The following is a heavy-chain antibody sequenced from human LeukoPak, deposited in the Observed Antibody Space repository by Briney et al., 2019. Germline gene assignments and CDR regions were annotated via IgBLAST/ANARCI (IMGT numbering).Heavy chain of an antibody. CDR1: EGTFSSYA. J-gene: IGHJ4*02. CDR2: IIPILGIA. CDR3: ARTYYYDSSGYY. D-gene: IGHD3-22*01. V-gene: IGHV1-69*04. Sequence: SVKVSCKASEGTFSSYAISWVRQAPGQGLEWMGRIIPILGIANYAQKFQGRVTITADKSTSTAYMELSSLRSEDTAVYYCARTYYYDSSGYYWGQGTLVTVSS.